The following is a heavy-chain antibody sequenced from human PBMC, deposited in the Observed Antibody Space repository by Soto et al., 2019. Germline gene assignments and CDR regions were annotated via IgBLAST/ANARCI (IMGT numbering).Heavy chain of an antibody. CDR2: ISGYNGNT. CDR3: SRFIMVGGWFDPNYYHGMDV. CDR1: GYTFSNYG. V-gene: IGHV1-18*01. D-gene: IGHD6-19*01. J-gene: IGHJ6*02. Sequence: QVQLVQSGAEVKKPGASVTVSCKTSGYTFSNYGINWVRQAPGQGLEWMGWISGYNGNTNYAQTVQRRVNMTTDTSTGTVYMELMRLKSDDTAIYYCSRFIMVGGWFDPNYYHGMDVWGQGTKVTVSS.